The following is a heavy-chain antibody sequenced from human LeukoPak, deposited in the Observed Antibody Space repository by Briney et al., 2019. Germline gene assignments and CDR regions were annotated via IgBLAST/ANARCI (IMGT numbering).Heavy chain of an antibody. Sequence: SETLSLTCTVSGGSTSSSSYYWGWIRQPPGKGLEWIGSIYYSGSTYYNPSLKSRVTISVDTSKNQFSLKLSSVTAADTAVYYCARHRNYYDSSAFGYWGQGTLVTVSS. CDR1: GGSTSSSSYY. CDR2: IYYSGST. CDR3: ARHRNYYDSSAFGY. D-gene: IGHD3-22*01. V-gene: IGHV4-39*01. J-gene: IGHJ4*02.